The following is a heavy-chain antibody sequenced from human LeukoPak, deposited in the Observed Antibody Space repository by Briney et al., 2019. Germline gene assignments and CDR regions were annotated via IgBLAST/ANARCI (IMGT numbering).Heavy chain of an antibody. Sequence: SETLSLTCTVSGGSISSGGYYWSWIRQHPGKGLEWIGYIYYSGSTYYNPSLKSRVTIPVDTSKNQFSLKLSSVTAADTAVYYCARAISDSSGYCLDYWGQGTLVTVSS. V-gene: IGHV4-31*03. CDR3: ARAISDSSGYCLDY. J-gene: IGHJ4*02. CDR1: GGSISSGGYY. D-gene: IGHD3-22*01. CDR2: IYYSGST.